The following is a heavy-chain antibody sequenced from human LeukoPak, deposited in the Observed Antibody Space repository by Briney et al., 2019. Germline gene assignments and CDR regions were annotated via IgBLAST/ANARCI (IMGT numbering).Heavy chain of an antibody. D-gene: IGHD3-16*01. V-gene: IGHV3-23*01. CDR1: GFTFSNYA. CDR3: AGGTADQPRAYNY. J-gene: IGHJ4*02. Sequence: GGSLRLSCAASGFTFSNYAMSCVRQAPGEGLEWVSAISGSAFSTYYADSVKGRFTISRDNSKNTLYLQMNSLRGEDTAVYYCAGGTADQPRAYNYWGQGTLVTVSS. CDR2: ISGSAFST.